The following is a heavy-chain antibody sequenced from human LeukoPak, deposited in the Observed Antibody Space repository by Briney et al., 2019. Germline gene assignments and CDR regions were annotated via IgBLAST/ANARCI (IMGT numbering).Heavy chain of an antibody. CDR2: IYYSGST. V-gene: IGHV4-31*03. CDR1: GGSINSGGYY. J-gene: IGHJ4*02. CDR3: ARDGGVCSGGTCFLGYFDY. Sequence: SETLSLTCTVSGGSINSGGYYWSWVRQHPEKGLEWIGYIYYSGSTYYNPSLKSRVTISLDTSKSQFTLKLSSVTAADTAVYYCARDGGVCSGGTCFLGYFDYWCQGTLVTVSS. D-gene: IGHD2-15*01.